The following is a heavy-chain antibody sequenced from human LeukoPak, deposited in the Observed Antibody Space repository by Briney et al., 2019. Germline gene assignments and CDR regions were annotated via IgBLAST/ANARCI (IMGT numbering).Heavy chain of an antibody. D-gene: IGHD5-18*01. Sequence: GASVKVSCKASGYTFTSYYMHWVRQAPGQGLEWVGWISAYNGNINYAQKLQGRVTMTTDTSTSTAYMELRSLRSDDTAVYYCARVGGSEYSYGYWGQGTLVTVSS. CDR3: ARVGGSEYSYGY. J-gene: IGHJ4*02. V-gene: IGHV1-18*04. CDR2: ISAYNGNI. CDR1: GYTFTSYY.